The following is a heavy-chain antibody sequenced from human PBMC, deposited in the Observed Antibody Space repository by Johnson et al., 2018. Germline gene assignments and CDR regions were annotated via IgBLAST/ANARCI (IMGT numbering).Heavy chain of an antibody. Sequence: QVQLVQSGGGVVQPGRSLRLSCAASGFTFSSYGMHWVRQAPGKGLEWVAVISYDGSNKYYVDSVKGRFTISRDNAKNSLYLQMNSLRAEDTAVYYCARLHWYYYYYGMDVWGQGTTVTVSS. D-gene: IGHD1-1*01. CDR1: GFTFSSYG. CDR2: ISYDGSNK. V-gene: IGHV3-30*03. J-gene: IGHJ6*02. CDR3: ARLHWYYYYYGMDV.